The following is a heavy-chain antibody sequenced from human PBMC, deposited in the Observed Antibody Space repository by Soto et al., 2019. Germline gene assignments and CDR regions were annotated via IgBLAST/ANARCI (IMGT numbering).Heavy chain of an antibody. Sequence: EVQLVESGGGLVQAGGSLRLSCAASGFTFRSYWMHWVRQAPGKGLVWVSQIKSDGSITSYADSVKGRFTISRDNTKNMLYLQMKSLSAEDTAVYYCARDLDYGGNTGDFYWGPGPLVTVSS. CDR2: IKSDGSIT. V-gene: IGHV3-74*01. CDR1: GFTFRSYW. D-gene: IGHD4-17*01. J-gene: IGHJ4*02. CDR3: ARDLDYGGNTGDFY.